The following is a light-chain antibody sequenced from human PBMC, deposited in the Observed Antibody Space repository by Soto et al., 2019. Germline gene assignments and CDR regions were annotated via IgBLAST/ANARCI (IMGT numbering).Light chain of an antibody. J-gene: IGLJ1*01. CDR1: SSDVGAYIY. CDR3: SAYSDIDTKV. V-gene: IGLV2-14*03. Sequence: SALTQPASVSGSPGQSITISCGGTSSDVGAYIYVSWYQQFPGKAPKLILYEVNNRPSGVSNRFSGSKSDTTASLTISGLQPEDEADYYCSAYSDIDTKVFGTGTKLTVL. CDR2: EVN.